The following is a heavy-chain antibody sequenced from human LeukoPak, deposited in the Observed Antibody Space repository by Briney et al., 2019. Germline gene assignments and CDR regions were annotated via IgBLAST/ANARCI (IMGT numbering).Heavy chain of an antibody. Sequence: SETLSLTCTVCVGSISSSSYYWGWIRQPPGKGLEWIGSIYYRGRTYYHPSLKSRVTISVDTSKNQFSLKLSSVTAADTAVYYCARRGEYYDSSGYSGFGYWGQGTLVTVSS. CDR2: IYYRGRT. V-gene: IGHV4-39*01. CDR1: VGSISSSSYY. CDR3: ARRGEYYDSSGYSGFGY. J-gene: IGHJ4*02. D-gene: IGHD3-22*01.